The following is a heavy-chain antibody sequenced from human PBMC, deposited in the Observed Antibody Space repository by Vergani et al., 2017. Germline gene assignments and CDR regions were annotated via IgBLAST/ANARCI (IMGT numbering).Heavy chain of an antibody. J-gene: IGHJ5*02. V-gene: IGHV4-4*07. Sequence: QVQMQESGPGLVKTSETLSLTCSASGAPISYWCWSWLRQPAGKGLEWIGRLCPSGSTNYKPSLKSRVTMSIDTSKTQFSLKLSSVTAADTAVYYCAGQGRDIVVVPAARRFRWFDPWGQGTLVTVSS. D-gene: IGHD2-2*01. CDR1: GAPISYWC. CDR2: LCPSGST. CDR3: AGQGRDIVVVPAARRFRWFDP.